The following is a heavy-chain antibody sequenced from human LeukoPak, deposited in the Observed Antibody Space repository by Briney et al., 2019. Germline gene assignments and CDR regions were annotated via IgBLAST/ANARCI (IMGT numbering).Heavy chain of an antibody. J-gene: IGHJ5*02. CDR2: INHSGST. V-gene: IGHV4-34*01. Sequence: SETLSLTCTVSGGSISSYYWSWIRQPTGKGLEWIGEINHSGSTNYNPSLKSRVTISVDTSKNQFSLKLSSVTAADTAVYYCAMPRAPSRWFDPWGQGTLVTVSS. CDR1: GGSISSYY. CDR3: AMPRAPSRWFDP.